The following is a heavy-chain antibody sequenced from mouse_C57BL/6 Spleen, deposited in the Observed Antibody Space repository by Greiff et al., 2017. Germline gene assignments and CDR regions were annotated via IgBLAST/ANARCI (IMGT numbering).Heavy chain of an antibody. CDR3: ASLTGTEAMDY. V-gene: IGHV5-6*01. CDR2: IRSGGSYT. J-gene: IGHJ4*01. CDR1: GFTFSSYG. D-gene: IGHD4-1*01. Sequence: EVKLVESGGDLVKPGGSLKLSCAASGFTFSSYGMSWVRQTPDKRLEWVATIRSGGSYTYYPDSVKGRFTISRDNAKNTLYLQMSSLKSEDTAMYYCASLTGTEAMDYWGQGTTVTVSA.